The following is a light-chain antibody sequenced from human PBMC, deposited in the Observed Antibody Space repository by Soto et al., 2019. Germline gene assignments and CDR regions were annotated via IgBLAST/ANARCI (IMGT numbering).Light chain of an antibody. CDR2: DVS. Sequence: QSALTQPASASGSPGQSITISCTGTSSDVGGYNYVSWYQQHPGKAPKLMIYDVSNRRSGVAHHFSGAKYGNTASLTISGLQAEDEADYYYSSYTSSSTLLLFGGGTKVTVL. J-gene: IGLJ2*01. CDR3: SSYTSSSTLLL. V-gene: IGLV2-14*01. CDR1: SSDVGGYNY.